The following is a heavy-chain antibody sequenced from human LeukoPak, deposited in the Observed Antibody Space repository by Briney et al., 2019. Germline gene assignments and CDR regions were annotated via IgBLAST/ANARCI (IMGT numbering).Heavy chain of an antibody. D-gene: IGHD5-12*01. J-gene: IGHJ3*02. CDR3: ASLGTTRDAFDI. V-gene: IGHV1-46*01. CDR1: GYTFTSYY. CDR2: INPSGGST. Sequence: ASVKVSCKASGYTFTSYYMHWVRQAPGQGLEWMGIINPSGGSTSYAQKFQGRVTMTRDTSTSTAYMELRSLRSDDTAVYYCASLGTTRDAFDIWGQGTMVTVSS.